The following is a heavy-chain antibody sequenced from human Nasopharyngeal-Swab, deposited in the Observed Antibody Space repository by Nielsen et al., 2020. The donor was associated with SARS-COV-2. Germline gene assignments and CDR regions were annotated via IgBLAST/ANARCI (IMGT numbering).Heavy chain of an antibody. CDR2: ISWNSGAD. CDR1: GFTFDDYA. CDR3: VRDSNYYSMDV. Sequence: SLKISCAASGFTFDDYAMHWVRQAPGKGLEWVSGISWNSGADVYADSVEGRFTISRDNAKKSLVLEMNNLRIEDTALYYCVRDSNYYSMDVWGQGTTVTVSS. J-gene: IGHJ6*02. V-gene: IGHV3-9*01. D-gene: IGHD3-22*01.